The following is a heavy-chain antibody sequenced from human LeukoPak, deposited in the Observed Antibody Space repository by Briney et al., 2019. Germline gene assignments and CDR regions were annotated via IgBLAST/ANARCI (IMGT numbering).Heavy chain of an antibody. CDR1: GFTFSTSW. V-gene: IGHV3-74*01. CDR2: INSDGSTS. CDR3: GSGYSSSQLDR. J-gene: IGHJ5*02. Sequence: GGSLRLSCAASGFTFSTSWMHWVRHAPGKGLVWVSHINSDGSTSNYADSVKGRFTISRDNAGNTLYPQMNSLRAEDTAVYYCGSGYSSSQLDRWGQGTLVTVSS. D-gene: IGHD6-13*01.